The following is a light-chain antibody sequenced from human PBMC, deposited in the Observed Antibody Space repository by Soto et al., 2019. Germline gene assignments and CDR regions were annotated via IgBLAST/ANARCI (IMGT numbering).Light chain of an antibody. CDR2: GAS. CDR1: QSISNK. J-gene: IGKJ5*01. V-gene: IGKV3-15*01. Sequence: EIVMTQSPATLSLSPGEGATLSCWASQSISNKLAWYQQKPGQSPRLLIYGASTRATGIPARFSGSGSGTDFTLTISSLQPEDVATYYCQKYNSAPITFGQGTRLEIK. CDR3: QKYNSAPIT.